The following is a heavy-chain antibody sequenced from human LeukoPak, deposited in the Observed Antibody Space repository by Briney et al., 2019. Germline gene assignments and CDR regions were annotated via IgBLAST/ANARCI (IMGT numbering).Heavy chain of an antibody. CDR1: GFTFDDYA. CDR3: AKNSPYYYYMDV. J-gene: IGHJ6*03. Sequence: ESLKISCAASGFTFDDYAMHWVRQAPGKGLEWVSLISWDGGSTYYADSVKGRFTISRDNSKNSLYLQMNSLRAEDTALYYCAKNSPYYYYMDVWGKGTTVTVSS. CDR2: ISWDGGST. V-gene: IGHV3-43D*03.